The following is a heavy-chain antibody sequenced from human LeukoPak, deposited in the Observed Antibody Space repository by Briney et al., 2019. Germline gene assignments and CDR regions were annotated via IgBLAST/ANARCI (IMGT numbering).Heavy chain of an antibody. Sequence: PGGSLRLSCAASGFTFSSYSMNWVRQAPGKGLEWVSYISSSSSTIYYADSVKGRFTISRDNAKNSLYLQMNSLRAEDTAVYYRARDRSTGPLRYFDWLSSDSYYYYGMDVWGQGTTVTVSS. CDR1: GFTFSSYS. CDR3: ARDRSTGPLRYFDWLSSDSYYYYGMDV. CDR2: ISSSSSTI. J-gene: IGHJ6*02. V-gene: IGHV3-48*01. D-gene: IGHD3-9*01.